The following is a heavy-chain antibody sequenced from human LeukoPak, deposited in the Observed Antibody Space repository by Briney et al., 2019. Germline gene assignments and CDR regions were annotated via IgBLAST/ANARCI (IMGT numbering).Heavy chain of an antibody. J-gene: IGHJ3*02. Sequence: GGSLRLSCAASGFTFSSYDMSWVRQAPGKGLEWVSSINSSSSYIYNADSVKGRFTISRDNAKNSLYLQMNSLRAEDTAVYYCARDGPQFGWLRLPAFDIWGQGTMVTVSS. CDR2: INSSSSYI. CDR3: ARDGPQFGWLRLPAFDI. CDR1: GFTFSSYD. V-gene: IGHV3-21*06. D-gene: IGHD5-12*01.